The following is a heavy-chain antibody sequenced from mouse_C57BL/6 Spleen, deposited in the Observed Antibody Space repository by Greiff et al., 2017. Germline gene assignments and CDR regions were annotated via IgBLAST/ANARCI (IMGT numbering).Heavy chain of an antibody. D-gene: IGHD1-1*01. J-gene: IGHJ2*01. CDR2: ILPGSGSA. CDR1: GYTFTGYW. V-gene: IGHV1-9*01. Sequence: QVQLKESGAELMKPGASVKLSCKATGYTFTGYWIEWVKQRPGHGLEWIGEILPGSGSANYNEKFKGKATFTADTSSNTAYMRLSSLTTEDSAIYYCARKIGYCYGSSPLDYWGQGTTLTVSA. CDR3: ARKIGYCYGSSPLDY.